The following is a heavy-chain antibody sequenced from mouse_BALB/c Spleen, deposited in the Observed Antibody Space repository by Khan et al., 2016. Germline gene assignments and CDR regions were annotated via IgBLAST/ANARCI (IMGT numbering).Heavy chain of an antibody. CDR2: ILPGSGST. CDR3: ARNCAVDY. J-gene: IGHJ2*01. CDR1: GYTFSSYW. D-gene: IGHD4-1*01. Sequence: QVQLKESGAELMKPGASVKISCRATGYTFSSYWIEWIKQRPGHGLEWIGQILPGSGSTHYNENFKGKATFTADTSSNTVYMPLRSLTSEDSAVYYCARNCAVDYWGQGTTLTVSS. V-gene: IGHV1-9*01.